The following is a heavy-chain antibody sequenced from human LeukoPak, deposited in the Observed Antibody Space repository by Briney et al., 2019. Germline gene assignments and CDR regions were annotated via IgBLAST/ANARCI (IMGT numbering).Heavy chain of an antibody. CDR2: INHSGSS. J-gene: IGHJ5*02. D-gene: IGHD2-2*01. CDR1: GGSISSYY. Sequence: PSETLSLTCTVSGGSISSYYWSWIRQSPGKGLEWIGEINHSGSSDYNPSMTVDTSKNQFSLKLSSVTAADTAVYYCARPYCSSTSCYVIGGNWFDPWGQGTLVTVSS. CDR3: ARPYCSSTSCYVIGGNWFDP. V-gene: IGHV4-34*01.